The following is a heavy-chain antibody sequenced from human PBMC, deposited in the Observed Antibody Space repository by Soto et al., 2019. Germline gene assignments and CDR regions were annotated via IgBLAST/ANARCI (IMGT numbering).Heavy chain of an antibody. CDR1: GGSFSGYY. D-gene: IGHD1-20*01. CDR3: ARRRISGSYYCYYGEEV. Sequence: SETLSLTCAVYGGSFSGYYWSWIRQPPGKGLEWIGEINRSGSTNYNPSLKSRVTISVDTSKNQFSLKLSSVTAADTAVYYCARRRISGSYYCYYGEEVWGQGTTVSDSS. J-gene: IGHJ6*02. CDR2: INRSGST. V-gene: IGHV4-34*01.